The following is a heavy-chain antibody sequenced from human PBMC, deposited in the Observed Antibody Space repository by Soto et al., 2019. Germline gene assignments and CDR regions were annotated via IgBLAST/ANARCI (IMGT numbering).Heavy chain of an antibody. CDR3: ATQGFWKLHGHGDV. Sequence: QAQLQTSGPGLVKPSETLSLTCTASRVSINSVNNHYCSWIRQPPGKRLEWVGYISKSGFTRYNPSLSSRVTLSVDTSKNQCSLKLSSVTASDTALYFCATQGFWKLHGHGDVWGQGTTVTVSS. CDR1: RVSINSVNNHY. D-gene: IGHD3-10*01. J-gene: IGHJ6*02. V-gene: IGHV4-59*08. CDR2: ISKSGFT.